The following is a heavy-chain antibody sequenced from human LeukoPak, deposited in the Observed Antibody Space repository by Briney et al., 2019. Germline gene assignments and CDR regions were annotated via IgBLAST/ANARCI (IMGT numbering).Heavy chain of an antibody. CDR1: GGSISSGGYS. CDR2: IYHSGST. CDR3: ARHSLSTVTLDY. J-gene: IGHJ4*02. Sequence: IPSETLSLTCAVSGGSISSGGYSWSWIRQPPGKGLEWIGYIYHSGSTYYNPSLKSRVTISVDRSKNQFSLKLSSVTAADTAVYYCARHSLSTVTLDYWGQGTLVTVSS. D-gene: IGHD4-11*01. V-gene: IGHV4-30-2*01.